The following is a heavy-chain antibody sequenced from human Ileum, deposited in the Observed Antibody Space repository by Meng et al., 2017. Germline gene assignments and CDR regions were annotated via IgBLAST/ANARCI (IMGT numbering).Heavy chain of an antibody. Sequence: QLQLQESGPGLVKPSETLSLMCTVSGGSISSSSHCCDWIRQPPGKGLEWIGSICYSGNTYYNPSLKSRVSMFVDTSKNQVSLRVTSVTAADTAIYFCARGYCSGDNCYKTPGFWGQGTLVTVSS. CDR3: ARGYCSGDNCYKTPGF. D-gene: IGHD2-15*01. J-gene: IGHJ4*02. CDR2: ICYSGNT. V-gene: IGHV4-39*07. CDR1: GGSISSSSHC.